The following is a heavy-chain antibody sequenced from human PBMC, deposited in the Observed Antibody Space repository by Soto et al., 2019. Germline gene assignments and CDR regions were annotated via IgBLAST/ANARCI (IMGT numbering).Heavy chain of an antibody. CDR1: GGSISSYY. D-gene: IGHD6-13*01. J-gene: IGHJ4*02. CDR3: ACLGIAAADSDY. CDR2: IYYSGST. V-gene: IGHV4-59*01. Sequence: QVQLQESGPGLVKPSETLSLTCTVSGGSISSYYWSWIRQPPGKGLEWIGYIYYSGSTNYNPSLKRRVTLSVDTPKHQFALKLTSVTAADTAVYYCACLGIAAADSDYWGQGTLVTVSS.